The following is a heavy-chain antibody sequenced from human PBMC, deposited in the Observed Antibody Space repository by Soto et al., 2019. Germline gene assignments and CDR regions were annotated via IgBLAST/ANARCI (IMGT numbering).Heavy chain of an antibody. CDR1: GFTFSSYA. D-gene: IGHD6-6*01. CDR3: AKCMSEYSSSSNYYYYGMDV. Sequence: PGGSLRLSCAASGFTFSSYAMSWVRQAPGKGLEWVSAISGSGGSTYYADSVKGRFTISRDNSKNTLYLQMNSLRAEDTAVYYCAKCMSEYSSSSNYYYYGMDVWGQGTTVTVSS. V-gene: IGHV3-23*01. J-gene: IGHJ6*02. CDR2: ISGSGGST.